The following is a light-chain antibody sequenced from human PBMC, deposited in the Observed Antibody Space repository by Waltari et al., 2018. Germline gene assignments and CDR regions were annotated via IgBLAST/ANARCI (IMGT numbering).Light chain of an antibody. V-gene: IGKV1-33*01. J-gene: IGKJ5*01. Sequence: TQLTQSPPPLPPSLADRVTTTCQASQGIANYLGWYQKKPGKAPKLLIYDASTLATGVPSRFSGRGSGTDFTLIITGLQPEDVATYYCQQYDHMPITFGQGTRAEIE. CDR3: QQYDHMPIT. CDR2: DAS. CDR1: QGIANY.